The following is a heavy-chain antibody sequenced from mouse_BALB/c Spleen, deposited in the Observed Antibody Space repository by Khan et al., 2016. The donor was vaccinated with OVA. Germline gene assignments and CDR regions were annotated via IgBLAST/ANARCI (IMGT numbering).Heavy chain of an antibody. V-gene: IGHV3-2*02. J-gene: IGHJ2*01. CDR3: ARTARIKY. CDR1: VYSITSGYG. CDR2: ISYSGST. D-gene: IGHD1-2*01. Sequence: VQLQESGPGLVKPSQSLSLTCTVTVYSITSGYGWNWIRQFPGNKLEWMGYISYSGSTNYNPSLKSRISITRDTSKNQFFLQLNSVTTEDIATYYCARTARIKYWGQGTTLTVSS.